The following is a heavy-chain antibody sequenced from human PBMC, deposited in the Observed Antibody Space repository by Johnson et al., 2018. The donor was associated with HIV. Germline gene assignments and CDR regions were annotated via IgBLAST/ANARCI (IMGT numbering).Heavy chain of an antibody. CDR3: ARDTSWSDTGSIDAFDI. Sequence: VQLVESGGAVVRPGGSLRLSCAASGFTFDDYAMSWVRQAPGTGLEWVSAISGSGGRPYYAASVQGRFTISRDNSKNTLYLQMNSRRAEDTAVYYCARDTSWSDTGSIDAFDIWGQGTMVTVSS. J-gene: IGHJ3*02. CDR2: ISGSGGRP. CDR1: GFTFDDYA. V-gene: IGHV3-23*04. D-gene: IGHD1-14*01.